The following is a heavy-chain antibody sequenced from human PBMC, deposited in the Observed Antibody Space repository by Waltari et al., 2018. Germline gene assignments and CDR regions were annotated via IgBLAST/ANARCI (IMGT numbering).Heavy chain of an antibody. D-gene: IGHD3-10*01. Sequence: EVQLVESGGGLVQPGRSLRLSCAASGFTFDNYAIHWVRQAPGKGLEWVSGISWNSDTIAYTDSVKGLFTISRDNAKNSVYLQMNSLRPEDTALYYCAKAGGLGSYYNWFDSWGQGTLVTVSS. CDR1: GFTFDNYA. CDR2: ISWNSDTI. CDR3: AKAGGLGSYYNWFDS. J-gene: IGHJ5*01. V-gene: IGHV3-9*01.